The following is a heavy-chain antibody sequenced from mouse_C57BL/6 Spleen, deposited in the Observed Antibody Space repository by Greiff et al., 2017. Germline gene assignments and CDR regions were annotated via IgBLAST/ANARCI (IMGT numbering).Heavy chain of an antibody. CDR3: AGYDSNYGYFDY. D-gene: IGHD2-5*01. V-gene: IGHV1-55*01. CDR1: GYTFTSYW. Sequence: QVQLQQPGAELVKPGASVKMSCKASGYTFTSYWITWVKQRPGQGLEWIGDIYPGSGSTNYNEKFKSKATLTVDTSSSTAYMQLSSLTSEDSAVYYCAGYDSNYGYFDYWGQGTTLTGSS. J-gene: IGHJ2*01. CDR2: IYPGSGST.